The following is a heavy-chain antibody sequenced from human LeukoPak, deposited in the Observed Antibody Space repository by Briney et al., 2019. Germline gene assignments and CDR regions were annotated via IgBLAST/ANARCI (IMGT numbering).Heavy chain of an antibody. CDR1: GGSISSYY. Sequence: PSETLSLTCTVSGGSISSYYWSWIRQPPGKGLEWIGYIYYSGSTNYNPSLKSRVTISVDTSKNQFSLKLSSVTAADTAVYYCARVDYYDSSVGMDVWGKGTTVTVSS. V-gene: IGHV4-59*01. D-gene: IGHD3-22*01. J-gene: IGHJ6*04. CDR2: IYYSGST. CDR3: ARVDYYDSSVGMDV.